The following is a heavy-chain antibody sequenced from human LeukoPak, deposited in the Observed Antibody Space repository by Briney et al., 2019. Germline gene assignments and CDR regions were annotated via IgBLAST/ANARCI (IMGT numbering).Heavy chain of an antibody. CDR1: GYTFSSYS. Sequence: GGSLRLSCVASGYTFSSYSINWVRHAPGKGLEWVSSISVRSNYIYYADSVRGRFSISRDDARDSLYLQMNSLRAEDTAVYFCVRLRRNSDTSGFYYYYDFWGQGTLVTVSS. CDR3: VRLRRNSDTSGFYYYYDF. V-gene: IGHV3-21*01. CDR2: ISVRSNYI. D-gene: IGHD3-22*01. J-gene: IGHJ4*02.